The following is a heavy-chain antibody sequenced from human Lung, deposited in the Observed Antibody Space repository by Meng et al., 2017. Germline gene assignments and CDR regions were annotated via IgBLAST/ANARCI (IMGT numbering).Heavy chain of an antibody. CDR1: GFTFSSSR. V-gene: IGHV3-21*01. J-gene: IGHJ4*02. CDR2: ISSRSSYQ. CDR3: ARTYYYDSSGYYYFDH. Sequence: GESLKISCVASGFTFSSSRMNWVRQAPGKGLEWVSSISSRSSYQDYADSVKGRFTISRDNAKNSLYLQMDSLRAEDTAVYFFARTYYYDSSGYYYFDHWGQGTLVTVSS. D-gene: IGHD3-22*01.